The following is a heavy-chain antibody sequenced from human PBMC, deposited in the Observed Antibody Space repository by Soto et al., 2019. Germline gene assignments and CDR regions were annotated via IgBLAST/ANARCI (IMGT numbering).Heavy chain of an antibody. CDR3: AIYHSSSAKIYGMDV. V-gene: IGHV3-48*02. D-gene: IGHD6-6*01. CDR2: ISSSSSTI. Sequence: GGSLRLSCAASGFTFSSYSMNWVRQALGKGLEWVSYISSSSSTIYYADSVKGRFTISRDNAKNSLYLQMNSLRDEDTAVYYCAIYHSSSAKIYGMDVWGQGTTVTVSS. CDR1: GFTFSSYS. J-gene: IGHJ6*02.